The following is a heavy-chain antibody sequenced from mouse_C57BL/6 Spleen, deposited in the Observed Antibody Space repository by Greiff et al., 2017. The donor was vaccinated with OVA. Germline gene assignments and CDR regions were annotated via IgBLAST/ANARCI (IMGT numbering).Heavy chain of an antibody. CDR1: GYTFTSYW. Sequence: VQLQQPGPELVKPGASVKLSCKASGYTFTSYWMHWVKQRPGQGLEWIGNINPSNGGTNYNEKFKSKATLTVDKSSSTAYMQLSSLTSEDSAVYYCARGGYYSNYVYYFDYWGQGTTLTVSS. J-gene: IGHJ2*01. D-gene: IGHD2-5*01. CDR3: ARGGYYSNYVYYFDY. V-gene: IGHV1-53*01. CDR2: INPSNGGT.